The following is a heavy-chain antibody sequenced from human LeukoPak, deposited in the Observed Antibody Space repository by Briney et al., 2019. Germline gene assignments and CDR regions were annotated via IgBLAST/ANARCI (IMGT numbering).Heavy chain of an antibody. CDR2: IYYSGST. V-gene: IGHV4-59*01. D-gene: IGHD4-17*01. J-gene: IGHJ5*02. Sequence: SETLSLTCTVSGGSINTYYWSWIRQPPGKGLEWIGYIYYSGSTNYNPSLKSRVTISVDTSKNQSSLKLSSVTAADTAVYYCARRSNPGDFRWFDPWGQGTLVTVSS. CDR1: GGSINTYY. CDR3: ARRSNPGDFRWFDP.